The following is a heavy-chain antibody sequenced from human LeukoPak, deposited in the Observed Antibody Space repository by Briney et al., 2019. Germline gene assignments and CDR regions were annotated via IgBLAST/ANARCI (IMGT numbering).Heavy chain of an antibody. CDR2: IYTTEGT. V-gene: IGHV4-4*07. CDR1: GGSISVYY. CDR3: ARGVDYYYYMDV. Sequence: PSETLSLTCTVSGGSISVYYWSWIRQPAGKGLEWIGRIYTTEGTNYNPSLKSRVTISVDKSKNQFSLKLSSVTAADTAVYYCARGVDYYYYMDVWGKGTTVTVSS. J-gene: IGHJ6*03.